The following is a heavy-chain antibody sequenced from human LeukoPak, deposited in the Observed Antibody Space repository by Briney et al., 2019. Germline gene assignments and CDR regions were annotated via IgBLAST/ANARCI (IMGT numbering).Heavy chain of an antibody. Sequence: GGSLRLSCAASGFTVSINYMSWVRQAPGNGLEWVSVIYSGGDTYYADSVRGRFTVSRDNSKNTLYLQMNSLRVDDTAVYYCGKLKSSGYLIEYWGQGTLVTVSS. CDR3: GKLKSSGYLIEY. D-gene: IGHD3-22*01. CDR2: IYSGGDT. CDR1: GFTVSINY. V-gene: IGHV3-53*01. J-gene: IGHJ4*02.